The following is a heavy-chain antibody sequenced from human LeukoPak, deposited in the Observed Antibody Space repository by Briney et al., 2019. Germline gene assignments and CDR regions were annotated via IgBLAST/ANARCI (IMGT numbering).Heavy chain of an antibody. Sequence: ASVKVSCKASGYTFTSYYMHWVRQAPGQGLEWMGIINPSGGSTSYAQKFQGRVTMTRDMSTSTVYMELSSLRSDDTAVYYCARVPRTAYYYDSSGYYWFDPWGQGTLVTVSS. D-gene: IGHD3-22*01. J-gene: IGHJ5*02. CDR1: GYTFTSYY. CDR2: INPSGGST. CDR3: ARVPRTAYYYDSSGYYWFDP. V-gene: IGHV1-46*01.